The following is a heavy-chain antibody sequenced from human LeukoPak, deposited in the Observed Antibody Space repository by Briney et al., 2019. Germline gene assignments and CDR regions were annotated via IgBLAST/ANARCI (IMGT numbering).Heavy chain of an antibody. CDR1: GFTFDDYA. J-gene: IGHJ6*03. D-gene: IGHD3-10*01. Sequence: PGGSLRLSCAASGFTFDDYAMHWVRQAPGKGLEWVSLISVDGGSTYFADSVKGRFTVSRDNSKNSLYLHMSSLRTEDTALFYCAKDTIPYGRSYYYMDVWGKGATVTVSS. CDR2: ISVDGGST. CDR3: AKDTIPYGRSYYYMDV. V-gene: IGHV3-43*02.